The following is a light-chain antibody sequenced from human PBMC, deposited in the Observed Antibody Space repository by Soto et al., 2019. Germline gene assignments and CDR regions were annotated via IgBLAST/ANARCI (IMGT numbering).Light chain of an antibody. CDR2: DVS. J-gene: IGLJ1*01. Sequence: QSVLTQPASVAGSHGQSITISCTGTNSDVGGYNYVSWYQQHPGKAPKLMICDVSNRPSGVSNRFSGSKSGNTASLTISGLQAEDEADYYCSSYTSSSTYVFGTGTKVTVL. CDR1: NSDVGGYNY. CDR3: SSYTSSSTYV. V-gene: IGLV2-14*03.